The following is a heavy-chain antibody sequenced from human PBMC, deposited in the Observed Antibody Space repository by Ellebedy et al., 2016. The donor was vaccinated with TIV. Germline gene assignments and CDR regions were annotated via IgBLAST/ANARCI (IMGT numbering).Heavy chain of an antibody. CDR3: ARAPPSKGVRGDPVYYYGMDV. V-gene: IGHV4-59*01. CDR2: IYYSGST. Sequence: SETLSLXXAVYGGSFSGYYWGWIRQPPGKGLEWIGYIYYSGSTNYNPSLKSRVTISVDTSKNQFSLKLSSVTAADTAVYYCARAPPSKGVRGDPVYYYGMDVWGQGTTVTVSS. CDR1: GGSFSGYY. J-gene: IGHJ6*02. D-gene: IGHD3-10*01.